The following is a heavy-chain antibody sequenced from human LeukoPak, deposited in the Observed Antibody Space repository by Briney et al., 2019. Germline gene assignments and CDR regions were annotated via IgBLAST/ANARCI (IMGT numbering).Heavy chain of an antibody. CDR3: ANLPYNWNEYFDDY. CDR2: IASDGNYR. D-gene: IGHD1-1*01. J-gene: IGHJ4*02. Sequence: GGSLRLSCAASGFTLTNYGMHWVRQAPGKGLEWVAYIASDGNYRDYVDSVRGRFTVSRDNSKNTLYLQMDSLRAEDTAVYYCANLPYNWNEYFDDYWGQGTLVTVSS. CDR1: GFTLTNYG. V-gene: IGHV3-30*02.